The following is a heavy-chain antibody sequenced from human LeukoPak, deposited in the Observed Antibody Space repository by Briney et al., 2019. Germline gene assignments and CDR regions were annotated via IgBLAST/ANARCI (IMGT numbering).Heavy chain of an antibody. Sequence: QTGGSLRLSCAASGFTVSSNYMSWVRQAPGKGLEWVSVIYSGGSTYYADSVKGRFTISRDNSENTLYLQMNSLRAEDTAVYYCASRQLERPSGWYFDLWGRGTLVTVSS. J-gene: IGHJ2*01. D-gene: IGHD1-1*01. CDR3: ASRQLERPSGWYFDL. V-gene: IGHV3-66*02. CDR2: IYSGGST. CDR1: GFTVSSNY.